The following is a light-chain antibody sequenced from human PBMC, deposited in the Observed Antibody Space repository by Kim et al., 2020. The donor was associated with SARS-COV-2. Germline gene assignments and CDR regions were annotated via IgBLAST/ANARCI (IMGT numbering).Light chain of an antibody. J-gene: IGLJ3*02. CDR2: SKN. CDR1: NSNIGTNS. Sequence: ELTQPPSASGTPGQRVTISCSGSNSNIGTNSVNWYQQLPGAAPKLLIYSKNERPSGVPDRFSGSKSGTSASLAITGLQSEDEADYYCSTWDASLNAWV. V-gene: IGLV1-44*01. CDR3: STWDASLNAWV.